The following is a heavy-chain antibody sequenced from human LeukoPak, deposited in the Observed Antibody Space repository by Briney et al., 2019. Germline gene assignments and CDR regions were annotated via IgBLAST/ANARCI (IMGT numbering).Heavy chain of an antibody. J-gene: IGHJ4*02. D-gene: IGHD6-6*01. CDR1: GGTFSSYA. V-gene: IGHV1-69*01. CDR3: ARGSEDVEYSSSSGTFDY. Sequence: SVKVSCKASGGTFSSYAISWVRQAPGQGLEWMGGIIPIFGTANYAQKFQGRVTITADESTSTAYMELSSLRSEDTAVYYCARGSEDVEYSSSSGTFDYWGQGTLVTVSS. CDR2: IIPIFGTA.